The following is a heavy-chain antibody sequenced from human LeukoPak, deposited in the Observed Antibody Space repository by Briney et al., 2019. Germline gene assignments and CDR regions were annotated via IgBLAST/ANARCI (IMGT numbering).Heavy chain of an antibody. Sequence: ASVKVSCKASGYTFNTYGINWVRRAPGQGLEWMGWISAYNGNTNYAQNFQGRITLTTDTSTSMAYMELTGLRPDDTAVYYCARDGRQWVPLNWFDPWGQGTLVTVSS. D-gene: IGHD6-19*01. CDR1: GYTFNTYG. J-gene: IGHJ5*02. CDR2: ISAYNGNT. V-gene: IGHV1-18*04. CDR3: ARDGRQWVPLNWFDP.